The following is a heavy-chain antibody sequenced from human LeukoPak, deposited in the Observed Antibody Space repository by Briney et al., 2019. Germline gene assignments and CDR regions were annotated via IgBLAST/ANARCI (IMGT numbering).Heavy chain of an antibody. Sequence: PAGSLRLSCAASGFSVSSNYMSWVRQAPGKGLEWVSVIYSGGSEYYADSVKGRFTISRDNFKKRLYLQMNSLRAEDTAVYYCARDMAGDYYDSGSYGYFDYWGQGTLVTVSS. CDR1: GFSVSSNY. CDR2: IYSGGSE. CDR3: ARDMAGDYYDSGSYGYFDY. V-gene: IGHV3-66*01. D-gene: IGHD3-22*01. J-gene: IGHJ4*02.